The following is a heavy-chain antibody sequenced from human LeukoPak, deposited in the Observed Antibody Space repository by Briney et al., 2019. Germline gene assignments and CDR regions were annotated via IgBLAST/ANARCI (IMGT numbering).Heavy chain of an antibody. Sequence: PSETLSLTCTVSGDSISSGDYYWSWIRQPPGKGLEWIGYIYYSGSTYYNPSLKSRVTISVDTSKNQFSLKLSSVTAADTAVYYCARVSPHCGGSAPSPTYYFDYWGQGTLVTVSS. CDR3: ARVSPHCGGSAPSPTYYFDY. CDR1: GDSISSGDYY. V-gene: IGHV4-30-4*01. D-gene: IGHD4-23*01. CDR2: IYYSGST. J-gene: IGHJ4*02.